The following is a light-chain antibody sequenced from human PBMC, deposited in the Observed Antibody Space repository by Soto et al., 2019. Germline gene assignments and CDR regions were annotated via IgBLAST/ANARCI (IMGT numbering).Light chain of an antibody. V-gene: IGKV3-11*01. Sequence: EIVLTQSPATLSLSPGERATLSCRASQSVSSYLAWYQQKPGQAPRLLIYDASNRATGIPARFSGSGSGTDFTLTISSLEPEDFAVYYCQQRSNWPPFMYTFGQGTNLELK. CDR1: QSVSSY. CDR3: QQRSNWPPFMYT. J-gene: IGKJ2*01. CDR2: DAS.